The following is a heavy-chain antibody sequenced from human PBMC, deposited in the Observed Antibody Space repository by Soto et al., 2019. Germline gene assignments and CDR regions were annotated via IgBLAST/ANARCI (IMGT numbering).Heavy chain of an antibody. V-gene: IGHV4-4*07. CDR2: IFTRGST. Sequence: SETLSLTCTFSGDSISSHYWTWIRQPAGKGLEWIGRIFTRGSTNYHPSLKSRVTMSIDTSKNQFSLNLTSVTAADTAVYYCARAHYYYGMDVWGQGTTVTVSS. J-gene: IGHJ6*01. CDR1: GDSISSHY. CDR3: ARAHYYYGMDV.